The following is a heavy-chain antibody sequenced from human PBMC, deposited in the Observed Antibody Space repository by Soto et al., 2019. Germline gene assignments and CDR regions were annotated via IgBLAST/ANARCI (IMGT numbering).Heavy chain of an antibody. CDR1: GFSLSADGVG. V-gene: IGHV2-5*02. D-gene: IGHD2-2*01. Sequence: QITLKESGPPLVKPTQTLTLTCTFSGFSLSADGVGVGWIRQPPGKALEWLALIYWDDDKRYRPSLKSRLTTPKDTSKNQVVLTMTNMDPVDTATYYCAHAYGGTSWPNDAFDVWGQGTVVTVSS. CDR2: IYWDDDK. J-gene: IGHJ3*01. CDR3: AHAYGGTSWPNDAFDV.